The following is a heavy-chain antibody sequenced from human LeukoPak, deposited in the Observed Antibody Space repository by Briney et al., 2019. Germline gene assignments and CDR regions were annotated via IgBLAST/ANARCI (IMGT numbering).Heavy chain of an antibody. Sequence: PSETLSLTCAVSGGSISSSNWWSWVRQPPGKGLEWVADINPDGSGQYLVDSVKGRFTISRDNAKNLQFLQMNYLRVEDTAVYYCARGHYGRDYWGQGILVTVSS. CDR2: INPDGSGQ. D-gene: IGHD3-10*01. CDR1: GGSISSSNW. CDR3: ARGHYGRDY. J-gene: IGHJ4*02. V-gene: IGHV3-7*01.